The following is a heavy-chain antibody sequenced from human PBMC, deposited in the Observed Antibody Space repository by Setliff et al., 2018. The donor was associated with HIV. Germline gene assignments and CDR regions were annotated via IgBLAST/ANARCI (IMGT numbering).Heavy chain of an antibody. D-gene: IGHD4-4*01. CDR2: INAGNGDT. CDR3: ARDSGDDYSDYYYYGMDV. CDR1: GYTFTNYA. V-gene: IGHV1-3*01. Sequence: ASVKVSCKASGYTFTNYAMHWVRQAPGQRLEWMGWINAGNGDTKYSQKFQGRVTFTWDTSASTAYMELSSLRSEDTALYYCARDSGDDYSDYYYYGMDVCGQVTTVTVSS. J-gene: IGHJ6*02.